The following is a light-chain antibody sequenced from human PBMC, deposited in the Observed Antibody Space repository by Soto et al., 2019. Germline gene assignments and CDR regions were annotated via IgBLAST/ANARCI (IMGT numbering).Light chain of an antibody. Sequence: QSVLTQPPSASGNPGQRLTISCSGSTSNILRNYVYWYRQFPGTAPRLLISMNDQRPPGVPDRFSGSKSGTSASLAISGLRSEDEADYYCASWDDSLSGYVFGTGTKVTVL. CDR1: TSNILRNY. J-gene: IGLJ1*01. V-gene: IGLV1-47*01. CDR3: ASWDDSLSGYV. CDR2: MND.